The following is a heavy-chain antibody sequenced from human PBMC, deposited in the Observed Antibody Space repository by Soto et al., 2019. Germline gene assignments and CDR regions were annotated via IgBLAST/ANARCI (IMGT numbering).Heavy chain of an antibody. V-gene: IGHV6-1*01. CDR3: ARGRPNSGSYHTFDY. CDR1: GDSVSSNSAA. CDR2: TYYRSKWYN. D-gene: IGHD1-26*01. Sequence: QVQLQQSGPGLVKPSQTLSLTCAISGDSVSSNSAAWNWIRQSPSRGLEWLGRTYYRSKWYNDXXVSVKSRITIXXDXSXXQFSLQLNSVTPEDTAVYYCARGRPNSGSYHTFDYWGQGTLVTVSS. J-gene: IGHJ4*02.